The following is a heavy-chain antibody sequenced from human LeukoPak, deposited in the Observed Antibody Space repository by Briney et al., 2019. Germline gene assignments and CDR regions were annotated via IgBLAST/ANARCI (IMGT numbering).Heavy chain of an antibody. J-gene: IGHJ6*03. D-gene: IGHD3-3*01. CDR2: IYPGDSDT. Sequence: GASLKISFKGSGSRFTSYWIGWVRQMPGKGLEWMGIIYPGDSDTRYSPSFQGQVTISADKSISTAYQQWSSLKASDTAMYYCATGYETNYYYYYMDVWGKGTTVTVSS. CDR1: GSRFTSYW. V-gene: IGHV5-51*01. CDR3: ATGYETNYYYYYMDV.